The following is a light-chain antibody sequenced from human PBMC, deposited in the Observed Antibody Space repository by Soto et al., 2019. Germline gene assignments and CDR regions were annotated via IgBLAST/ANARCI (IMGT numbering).Light chain of an antibody. J-gene: IGLJ2*01. Sequence: HSALTQPPSASGSPGQSVTISCTGTSSDVGGYDHVSWYQQHPGKAPKLMIYDVSKRPSGVPDRFSGSKSGNSASLTVSGLQAEDEADYYCSSYAGNNNLIFGGGTKLTVL. V-gene: IGLV2-8*01. CDR1: SSDVGGYDH. CDR3: SSYAGNNNLI. CDR2: DVS.